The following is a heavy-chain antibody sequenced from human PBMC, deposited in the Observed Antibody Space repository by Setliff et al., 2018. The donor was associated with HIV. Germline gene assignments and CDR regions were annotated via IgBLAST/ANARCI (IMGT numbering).Heavy chain of an antibody. CDR1: GVSFSGYS. CDR3: GRGPHIVGAPWAVSDY. J-gene: IGHJ4*02. CDR2: IFHNGTI. D-gene: IGHD1-26*01. Sequence: ASETLSLTCAVYGVSFSGYSWSWIRQPPGKGLEWIGEIFHNGTINCNPSLKSRVALSIDTFKSQISLNMTSLTTADTAIYYCGRGPHIVGAPWAVSDYWAQGKPVTVSS. V-gene: IGHV4-34*01.